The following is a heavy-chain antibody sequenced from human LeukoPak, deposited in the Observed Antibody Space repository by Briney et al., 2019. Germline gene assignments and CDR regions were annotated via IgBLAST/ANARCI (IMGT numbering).Heavy chain of an antibody. CDR3: AKDFLDFWSSYPDY. D-gene: IGHD3-3*01. CDR1: GFTFSSYA. Sequence: GRSLRLSCAASGFTFSSYAMHWVRQAPGKGLEWVAVISYDGSNKYYADSVKGRFTISRDNSKNTLYLQMNSLRAEDTAVYYCAKDFLDFWSSYPDYWGQGTLVTVSS. J-gene: IGHJ4*02. CDR2: ISYDGSNK. V-gene: IGHV3-30-3*01.